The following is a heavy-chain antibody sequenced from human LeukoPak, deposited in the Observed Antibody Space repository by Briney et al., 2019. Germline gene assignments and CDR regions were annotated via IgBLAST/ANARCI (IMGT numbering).Heavy chain of an antibody. D-gene: IGHD2-8*01. CDR3: TRDSGGDTNGYPSR. V-gene: IGHV3-66*01. J-gene: IGHJ4*02. CDR2: FYKDGRT. CDR1: GFTFSSYA. Sequence: PGESLRLSCSASGFTFSSYAMHWVRQAPGKGLEWVSVFYKDGRTYHADSVKGRFTISRDNAKNTVNLHMNTLRVEDTGLYYCTRDSGGDTNGYPSRWGQGTLVTVSS.